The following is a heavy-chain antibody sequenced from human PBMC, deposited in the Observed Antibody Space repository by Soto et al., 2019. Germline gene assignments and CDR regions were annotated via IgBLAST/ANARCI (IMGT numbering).Heavy chain of an antibody. CDR3: ARDLSGGNSSSPGLDT. Sequence: PGGSLRLSCAAAGFPFSKLDMNWFRQAPGKGLEWVSSITSNSIYIYYADSVKGRFTVSRDNAKNSLYLQMDSLRAEDTAVYYCARDLSGGNSSSPGLDTRGQGTTLTVSS. CDR1: GFPFSKLD. J-gene: IGHJ6*02. CDR2: ITSNSIYI. V-gene: IGHV3-21*01. D-gene: IGHD1-1*01.